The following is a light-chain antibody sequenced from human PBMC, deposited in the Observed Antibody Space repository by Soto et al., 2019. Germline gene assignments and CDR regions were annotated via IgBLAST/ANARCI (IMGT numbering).Light chain of an antibody. CDR3: QKYDSAPRT. Sequence: DFQMTQSPSSPSASVGDRVTITCRASQAINSYLAWYQQKPGKVPKLLIYSASTLQSGVPSRFSGSGSGTEFTLTISSLQPEDVATYYCQKYDSAPRTFGQGTKVEIK. CDR2: SAS. J-gene: IGKJ1*01. V-gene: IGKV1-27*01. CDR1: QAINSY.